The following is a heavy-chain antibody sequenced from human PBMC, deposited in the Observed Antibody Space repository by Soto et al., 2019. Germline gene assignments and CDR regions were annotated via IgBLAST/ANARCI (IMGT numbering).Heavy chain of an antibody. D-gene: IGHD2-15*01. CDR3: ARSSVVAATGPDY. CDR1: GFTFSSYS. CDR2: ISSSSSYI. Sequence: GGSLRLSCAASGFTFSSYSMNWVRQAPGKGLEWVSSISSSSSYIYYADSVKGRFTISRDKAKNSLYLQMNSLRAEDTAVYYCARSSVVAATGPDYWGQGTLVTVSS. V-gene: IGHV3-21*01. J-gene: IGHJ4*02.